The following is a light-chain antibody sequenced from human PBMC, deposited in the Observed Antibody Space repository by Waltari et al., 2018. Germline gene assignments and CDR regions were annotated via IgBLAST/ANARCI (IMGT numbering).Light chain of an antibody. J-gene: IGLJ3*02. Sequence: QSALTQPASVSGSPGQSITISCTGTSSDVGGYNSVAWYQPHPGKDPKLMIYDVSKRPEGVSNRFSGSKSGNTAALTISGRQAEDEADYYCSSYTSSSTWVFGGGTMLTVL. CDR1: SSDVGGYNS. CDR2: DVS. CDR3: SSYTSSSTWV. V-gene: IGLV2-14*01.